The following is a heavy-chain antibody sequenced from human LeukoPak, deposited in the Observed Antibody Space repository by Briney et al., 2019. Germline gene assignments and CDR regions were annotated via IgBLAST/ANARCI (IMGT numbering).Heavy chain of an antibody. Sequence: GGSLRLSCAASGFTFSSYSMNWVRQAPGKGLEWVSYISSSSSTVYYSDSVKGRFTVSRDNAKNSLYLQINSLRAEDTAVYYCARDRIRFCAGGSCYTGYYFDYWGQETLVTVSS. J-gene: IGHJ4*02. V-gene: IGHV3-48*01. CDR2: ISSSSSTV. CDR1: GFTFSSYS. D-gene: IGHD2-15*01. CDR3: ARDRIRFCAGGSCYTGYYFDY.